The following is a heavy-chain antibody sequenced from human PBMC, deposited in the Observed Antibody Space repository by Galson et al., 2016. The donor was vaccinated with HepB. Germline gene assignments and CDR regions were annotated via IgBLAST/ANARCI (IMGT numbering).Heavy chain of an antibody. D-gene: IGHD2-8*02. CDR2: IIPSFAIA. V-gene: IGHV1-69*10. CDR1: GGAFSNT. J-gene: IGHJ3*02. Sequence: SVKVSCKASGGAFSNTVNWVRQAPGQGLEWMGGIIPSFAIAYYAKRFQGRVTITADQSTSTAYNELRSLRSEDTAVYYCARRPGVLGSIEASAFDIWGHGTMVTVSS. CDR3: ARRPGVLGSIEASAFDI.